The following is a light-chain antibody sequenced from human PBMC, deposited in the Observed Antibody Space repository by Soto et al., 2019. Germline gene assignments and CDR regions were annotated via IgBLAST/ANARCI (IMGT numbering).Light chain of an antibody. CDR3: QQSYSTPFT. Sequence: DIQMTQSPSSLSASVGDRVTITCRASQSISSYLNWYQQKPGKAPKLQIYAASSLQSGVPSRFSGSESGTDFTLTISSRQPEGFATYYCQQSYSTPFTFGPGTKVDI. CDR2: AAS. V-gene: IGKV1-39*01. J-gene: IGKJ3*01. CDR1: QSISSY.